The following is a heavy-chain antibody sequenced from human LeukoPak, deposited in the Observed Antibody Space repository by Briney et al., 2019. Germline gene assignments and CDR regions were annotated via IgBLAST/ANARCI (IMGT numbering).Heavy chain of an antibody. J-gene: IGHJ4*02. CDR2: IYYSGST. Sequence: PSQTLSLTCTVSGGSISSGGYYWTWVRQLPGKGLEWIGLIYYSGSTNYNPSLKSRVTISVDTSKNQFSLKLSSVTAADTAVYYCARDTLITGFDYWGQGTLVTVSS. V-gene: IGHV4-30-4*01. CDR1: GGSISSGGYY. CDR3: ARDTLITGFDY. D-gene: IGHD1-20*01.